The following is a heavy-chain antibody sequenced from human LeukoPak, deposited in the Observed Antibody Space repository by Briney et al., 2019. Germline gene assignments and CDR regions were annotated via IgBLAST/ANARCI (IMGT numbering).Heavy chain of an antibody. V-gene: IGHV4-59*01. CDR2: ISYSGST. CDR3: ARTVNYYDSSGYYLVPFDY. J-gene: IGHJ4*02. D-gene: IGHD3-22*01. CDR1: GGSITGYY. Sequence: SETLSLTCTVSGGSITGYYWSWIRQPPGKGLEWIGYISYSGSTNSNPSLKSRVTISVDTSKNQFSLKLSSVTAADTAVYYCARTVNYYDSSGYYLVPFDYWGQGTLVTVSS.